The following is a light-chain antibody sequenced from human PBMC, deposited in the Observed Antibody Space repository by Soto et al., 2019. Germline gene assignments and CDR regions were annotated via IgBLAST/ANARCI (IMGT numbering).Light chain of an antibody. Sequence: DIQMTQSPSTLSASVGGGVTITCRASLDIRSYLAWYQQKPGRAPKLLIYAASTLESGVSSRLSGRGSGTEFTLTINSLQPEDFATYYCQQYKSYLRTFGQGTKVDIK. V-gene: IGKV1-9*01. CDR1: LDIRSY. CDR3: QQYKSYLRT. CDR2: AAS. J-gene: IGKJ1*01.